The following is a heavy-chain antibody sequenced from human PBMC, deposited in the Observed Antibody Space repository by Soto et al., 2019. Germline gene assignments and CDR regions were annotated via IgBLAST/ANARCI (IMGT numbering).Heavy chain of an antibody. CDR1: GYIFTSYY. V-gene: IGHV1-46*01. CDR2: INPFDGSR. D-gene: IGHD3-10*01. J-gene: IGHJ6*04. CDR3: AALSRAGGSGSYDKIDYYYCDLNV. Sequence: ASVKVSCKASGYIFTSYYIHWVRQAPGQGLEWMGWINPFDGSRMFAQSFQGRVTMTRDTSTSTVYMEVSSLRSEDTAVYYCAALSRAGGSGSYDKIDYYYCDLNVWGKGTRVTVAS.